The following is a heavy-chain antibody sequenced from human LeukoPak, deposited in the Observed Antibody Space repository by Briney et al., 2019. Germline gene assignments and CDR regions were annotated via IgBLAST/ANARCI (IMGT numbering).Heavy chain of an antibody. CDR1: GGTFSSYA. CDR2: INPNSGGT. Sequence: ASVKVSCKASGGTFSSYAISWVRQAPGQGLEWMGWINPNSGGTNYAQKFQGRVTMTRDTSISTAYMELSRLRSDDTAVYYCAREGKGDYYYYYMDVWGKGTTVTVSS. J-gene: IGHJ6*03. CDR3: AREGKGDYYYYYMDV. D-gene: IGHD3-10*01. V-gene: IGHV1-2*02.